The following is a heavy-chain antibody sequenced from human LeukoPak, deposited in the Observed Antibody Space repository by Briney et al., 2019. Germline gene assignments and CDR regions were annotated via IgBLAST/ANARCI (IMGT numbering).Heavy chain of an antibody. V-gene: IGHV3-30-3*01. CDR3: ARELTETGPDRKFDY. CDR2: ISYDGGYN. Sequence: GGSLRLSCAVSGITFSSYAMHWVRQPPGKGLEWVAVISYDGGYNNYAQSVRGRFTISRDNSKNTLCLQMNSLRDEDTGVYFCARELTETGPDRKFDYWGQGSLVTVTS. CDR1: GITFSSYA. D-gene: IGHD3-9*01. J-gene: IGHJ4*02.